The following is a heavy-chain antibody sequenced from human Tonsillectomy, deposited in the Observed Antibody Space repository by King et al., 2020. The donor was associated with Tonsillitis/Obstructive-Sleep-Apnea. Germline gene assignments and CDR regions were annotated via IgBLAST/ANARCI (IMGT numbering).Heavy chain of an antibody. V-gene: IGHV3-30*18. CDR3: AKDLEGAIPWFDP. J-gene: IGHJ5*02. Sequence: QLVQSGRGVVQPGRSLRLSCAASGFTFSSYGMHWVRQAPGKGLEWVALISYDWSNKYYADSGKGRFTISRDNSKNTLYLQMNSLRVEDTAVYYCAKDLEGAIPWFDPWGQGTLVSVSS. CDR1: GFTFSSYG. D-gene: IGHD1-26*01. CDR2: ISYDWSNK.